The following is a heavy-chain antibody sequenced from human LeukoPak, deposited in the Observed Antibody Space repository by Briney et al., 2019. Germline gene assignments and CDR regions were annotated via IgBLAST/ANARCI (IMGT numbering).Heavy chain of an antibody. CDR3: ARHSLIGTTPFDY. D-gene: IGHD1-20*01. CDR2: INPSSGNT. V-gene: IGHV1-46*01. CDR1: GYTFTSYD. J-gene: IGHJ4*02. Sequence: GASVKVSFKASGYTFTSYDIHWVRHAPGQGLEWMGLINPSSGNTPYAQQFQGRVTMTRDTSTSTVYMELSSLRSEDTAVYYCARHSLIGTTPFDYWGQGTLVTVPS.